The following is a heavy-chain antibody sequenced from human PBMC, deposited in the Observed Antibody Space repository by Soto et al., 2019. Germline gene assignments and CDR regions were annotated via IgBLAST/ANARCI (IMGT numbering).Heavy chain of an antibody. CDR1: GFTFSSYA. D-gene: IGHD6-6*01. Sequence: PGGSLRLSCAASGFTFSSYAMNWVRQAPGGGLEWVSSISGTSDYISYADSVKGRFTISRDNAKNTLYLQMNSLRAEDTAVYYCASGGSSLNFDSWGQGTLVTVSS. V-gene: IGHV3-21*01. J-gene: IGHJ4*02. CDR2: ISGTSDYI. CDR3: ASGGSSLNFDS.